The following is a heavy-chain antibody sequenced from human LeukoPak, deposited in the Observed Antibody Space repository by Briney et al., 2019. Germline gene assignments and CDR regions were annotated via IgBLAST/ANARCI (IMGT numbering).Heavy chain of an antibody. CDR2: ISWNSGSI. J-gene: IGHJ4*02. CDR1: GFTFNDYA. D-gene: IGHD5-24*01. CDR3: AKIPGDGYNSGFDY. Sequence: GRSLRLSCAASGFTFNDYAMHWVRQAPGKGLEWVSGISWNSGSIGYADSVKGRFTISRDNAKNSLYLQMSSLRAEDTALYYCAKIPGDGYNSGFDYWGQGTLVTVSS. V-gene: IGHV3-9*01.